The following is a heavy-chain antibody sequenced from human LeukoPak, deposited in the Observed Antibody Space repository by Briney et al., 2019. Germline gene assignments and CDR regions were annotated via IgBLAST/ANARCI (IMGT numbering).Heavy chain of an antibody. CDR2: INSDGSST. V-gene: IGHV3-74*01. Sequence: GGSLRLSCAASGFTFSNSWMHWVRQAPGKGLVWVSRINSDGSSTSYADSVKGRFTISRDNAKNTLYLQMNSLRAEDTAVYYCARRYGGYGAIDYWGQGTLVTVSS. CDR3: ARRYGGYGAIDY. D-gene: IGHD5-12*01. J-gene: IGHJ4*02. CDR1: GFTFSNSW.